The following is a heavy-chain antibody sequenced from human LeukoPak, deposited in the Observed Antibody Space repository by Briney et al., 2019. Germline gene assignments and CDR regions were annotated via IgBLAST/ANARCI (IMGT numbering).Heavy chain of an antibody. D-gene: IGHD2-15*01. V-gene: IGHV1-3*01. Sequence: ASVKVSCKASGYTFTSYAMHWVRQAPGQRLEWMGWINAGNGNTKYSQKFQGRVTITRDTSASTAYMELSSLRSEDKAVYYCARDQGKTCRGGSRYSAVAYYFESWGEG. CDR1: GYTFTSYA. J-gene: IGHJ4*02. CDR3: ARDQGKTCRGGSRYSAVAYYFES. CDR2: INAGNGNT.